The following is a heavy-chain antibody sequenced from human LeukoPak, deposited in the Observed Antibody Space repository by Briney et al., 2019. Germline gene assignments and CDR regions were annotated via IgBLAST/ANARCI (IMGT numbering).Heavy chain of an antibody. D-gene: IGHD3-22*01. CDR2: ISASGGST. Sequence: GGSLRLSCAASGFTFSNYAMSWVRQAPGKGLEWVSTISASGGSTYYADSVKGRFTISRDNSKNTPYLQMNSLRAEDSALYYCARGGRGSAAVVAPRSFDIWGQGTMVTVSS. CDR1: GFTFSNYA. CDR3: ARGGRGSAAVVAPRSFDI. V-gene: IGHV3-23*01. J-gene: IGHJ3*02.